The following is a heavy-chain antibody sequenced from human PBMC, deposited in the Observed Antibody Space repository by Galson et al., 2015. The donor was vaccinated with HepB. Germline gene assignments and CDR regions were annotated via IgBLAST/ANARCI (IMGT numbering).Heavy chain of an antibody. CDR2: IIPIFGTA. CDR3: ASRRGGTALRLGEPSLYYYYGMDV. J-gene: IGHJ6*02. D-gene: IGHD3-16*01. V-gene: IGHV1-69*06. CDR1: GGTFSSYA. Sequence: SVKVSCKASGGTFSSYAISWVRQAPGQGLEWMGGIIPIFGTANYAQKFQGRVTITADKSTSTAYMELSSLRSEDTAVYYCASRRGGTALRLGEPSLYYYYGMDVWGQGTTVTVSS.